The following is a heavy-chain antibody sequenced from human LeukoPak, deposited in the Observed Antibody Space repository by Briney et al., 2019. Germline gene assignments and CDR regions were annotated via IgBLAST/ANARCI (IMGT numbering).Heavy chain of an antibody. Sequence: SETLSLTCAVSGYSISSGYYWGWIRQPPGKGLEWIGSIYHSGSTYYNPSLKSQVTISVDTSKNQFSLKLSSVTAADTAVYYCARDGGYYGSGSYYYYYGMDVWGKGTTVTVSS. CDR2: IYHSGST. CDR1: GYSISSGYY. D-gene: IGHD3-10*01. J-gene: IGHJ6*04. V-gene: IGHV4-38-2*02. CDR3: ARDGGYYGSGSYYYYYGMDV.